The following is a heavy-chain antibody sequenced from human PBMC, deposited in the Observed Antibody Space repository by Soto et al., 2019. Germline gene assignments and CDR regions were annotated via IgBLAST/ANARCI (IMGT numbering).Heavy chain of an antibody. CDR2: IYSGGST. CDR1: GFTVSSNY. D-gene: IGHD1-1*01. J-gene: IGHJ4*02. CDR3: ARSGTAAPLDY. V-gene: IGHV3-53*04. Sequence: GGSLRLSCAASGFTVSSNYMSWVRQAPGKGLEWVSVIYSGGSTYYADSGKGRFTISRHNSKNTLYLQMNSLRAEDTAVYYCARSGTAAPLDYWGQGTLVTVSS.